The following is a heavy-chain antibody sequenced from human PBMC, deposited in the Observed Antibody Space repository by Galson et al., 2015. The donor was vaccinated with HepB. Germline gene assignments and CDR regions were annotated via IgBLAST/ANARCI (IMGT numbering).Heavy chain of an antibody. CDR2: IYHSGST. CDR3: ARVAGQTYYNSWSGLAFDF. CDR1: GGSISSNNW. D-gene: IGHD3-3*01. J-gene: IGHJ3*01. Sequence: LSLTCVISGGSISSNNWWSWVRQSPGKGLEWIGQIYHSGSTHCNPSLTSRVIISIDKSRNQFSLKLSSVTAADTAVYYCARVAGQTYYNSWSGLAFDFWGQGTMVTVSS. V-gene: IGHV4-4*02.